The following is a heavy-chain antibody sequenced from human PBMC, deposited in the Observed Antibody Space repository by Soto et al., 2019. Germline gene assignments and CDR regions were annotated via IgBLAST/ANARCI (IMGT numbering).Heavy chain of an antibody. CDR1: GYTLTELS. CDR2: FDPEDGET. J-gene: IGHJ5*02. V-gene: IGHV1-24*01. CDR3: ARDIFWGGFGESNWRDP. D-gene: IGHD3-10*01. Sequence: ASVKVSCKVSGYTLTELSMHWVRQAPGKGLERMGGFDPEDGETIYAQKFQGRVTMTEDTSTDTAYMELSSLRSDDTAVYYCARDIFWGGFGESNWRDPWGQETLVTVAS.